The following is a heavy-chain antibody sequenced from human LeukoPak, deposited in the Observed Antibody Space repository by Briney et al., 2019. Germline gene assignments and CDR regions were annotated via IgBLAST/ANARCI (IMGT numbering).Heavy chain of an antibody. V-gene: IGHV3-48*01. D-gene: IGHD2/OR15-2a*01. CDR2: ISNTASAT. CDR3: ARERKYYYMDL. J-gene: IGHJ6*03. Sequence: GGSLRLSCVGSEFDFSNFNMIWVRLAPGKGPEYISHISNTASATYYIDSVRGRFTISRDNARNSLYLQVDSLRAEDTAVYYCARERKYYYMDLWGKGTTVTVS. CDR1: EFDFSNFN.